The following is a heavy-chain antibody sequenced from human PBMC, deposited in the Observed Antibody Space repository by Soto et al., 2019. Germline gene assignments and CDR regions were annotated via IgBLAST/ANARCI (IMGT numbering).Heavy chain of an antibody. J-gene: IGHJ4*02. CDR1: GFTFNSYW. Sequence: EVHLVESGGGLVQPGGSLRLSCAASGFTFNSYWMSWVRQAPGKGLEWVANIKQDGSEKYCVDSVEGRFTISRDNAKNKLYLQMNSLRAEDTAVYYCAREQLGTAWYYNYFDYWGPGALVTVSS. CDR3: AREQLGTAWYYNYFDY. V-gene: IGHV3-7*01. CDR2: IKQDGSEK. D-gene: IGHD6-19*01.